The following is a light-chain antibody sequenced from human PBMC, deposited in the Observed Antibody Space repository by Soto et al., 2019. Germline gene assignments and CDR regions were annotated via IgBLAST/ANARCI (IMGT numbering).Light chain of an antibody. Sequence: EIVMTQSPATLSMSPGERATLSCRASQSVRSDFAWYQQKPGQAPRLLIYGASTRANGIPARFSGSGSGTEFTLTISSLQSEDFAVYDGQQYSNWPQTFGQGTKVEIK. V-gene: IGKV3-15*01. J-gene: IGKJ1*01. CDR3: QQYSNWPQT. CDR1: QSVRSD. CDR2: GAS.